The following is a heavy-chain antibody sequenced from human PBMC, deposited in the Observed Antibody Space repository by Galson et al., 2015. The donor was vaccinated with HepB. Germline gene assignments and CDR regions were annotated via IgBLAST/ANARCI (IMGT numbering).Heavy chain of an antibody. CDR3: ARAIQVGATSQGFDY. V-gene: IGHV3-13*01. Sequence: SLRLSCAASGLTFSSYDMHWVRQPTGKGLEWVSAIGTAGDTYYPGSVKGRFTISRENAKNSLYLQMNSLRAGDTAVYYCARAIQVGATSQGFDYWGQGTLVTVSS. CDR1: GLTFSSYD. D-gene: IGHD1-26*01. CDR2: IGTAGDT. J-gene: IGHJ4*02.